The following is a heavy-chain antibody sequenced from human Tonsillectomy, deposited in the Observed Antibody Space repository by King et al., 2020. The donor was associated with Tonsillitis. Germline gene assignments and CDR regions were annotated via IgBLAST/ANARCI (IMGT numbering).Heavy chain of an antibody. CDR1: GFTFSDAW. Sequence: VQLVESGGGLVKPGGSLRLSCATSGFTFSDAWMSWVRQPPGKGLEWVGRIKTKDQGGAIDYATAVEGRFSITRAESKNTLYLQMNNLQPEDTAVYYCTRRSSLGGQGTLVTVSS. CDR2: IKTKDQGGAI. J-gene: IGHJ4*02. CDR3: TRRSSL. V-gene: IGHV3-15*01. D-gene: IGHD6-13*01.